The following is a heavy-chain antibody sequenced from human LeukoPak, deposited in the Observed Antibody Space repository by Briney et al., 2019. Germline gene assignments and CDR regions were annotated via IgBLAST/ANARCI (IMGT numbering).Heavy chain of an antibody. CDR3: ARALKMEFDWFAAFDY. CDR1: GYTFTSYA. D-gene: IGHD3-9*01. V-gene: IGHV1-3*01. Sequence: GASVKVSCKASGYTFTSYAMHWVRQAPGQRLEWMGWINASNGNTKYSQKFQGRVTITRDTSASTAYMELSSLRSEDTAVYYCARALKMEFDWFAAFDYWGQGTLVTVSS. CDR2: INASNGNT. J-gene: IGHJ4*02.